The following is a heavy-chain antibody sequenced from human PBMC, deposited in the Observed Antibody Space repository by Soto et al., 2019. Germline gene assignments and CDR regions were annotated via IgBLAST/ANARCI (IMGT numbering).Heavy chain of an antibody. V-gene: IGHV5-10-1*01. J-gene: IGHJ6*02. CDR1: GYRCTGYW. D-gene: IGHD6-13*01. Sequence: GGSLKICGKGCGYRCTGYWISGVRLMPGKGLEWMGRIDPSYSYTNYSPSFQGHVTISADKSISTAYLQWSSLKASDTAMYYCARPGYRSSWYEGMDVWGQGTTVTVSS. CDR3: ARPGYRSSWYEGMDV. CDR2: IDPSYSYT.